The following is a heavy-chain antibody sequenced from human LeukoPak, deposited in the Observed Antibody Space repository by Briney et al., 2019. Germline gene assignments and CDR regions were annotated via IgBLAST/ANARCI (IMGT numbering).Heavy chain of an antibody. D-gene: IGHD6-19*01. J-gene: IGHJ4*02. CDR2: ISGSGGST. Sequence: GGSLRLSCAASGSTFSSYAMSWVRQAPGKGLEWVSAISGSGGSTYYADSVKGRFTISRDNSKNTLYLQMNSLRAEDTAIYYCASGVYSSGWYLDYWGQGTLVTVSS. V-gene: IGHV3-23*01. CDR3: ASGVYSSGWYLDY. CDR1: GSTFSSYA.